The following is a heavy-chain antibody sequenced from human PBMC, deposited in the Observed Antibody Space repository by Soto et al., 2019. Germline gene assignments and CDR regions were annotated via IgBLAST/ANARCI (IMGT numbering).Heavy chain of an antibody. CDR2: ISAYTDTP. Sequence: ASVKVSCKASGYTFTNFGVTWVRRAPGQGLEWMGWISAYTDTPNYAQKLQGRVTMTIDTSTSTAYMDLRSLASDDTAVYYCARVISGVEAWLHPWGQGTLVTVYS. D-gene: IGHD2-8*01. CDR3: ARVISGVEAWLHP. V-gene: IGHV1-18*01. CDR1: GYTFTNFG. J-gene: IGHJ5*02.